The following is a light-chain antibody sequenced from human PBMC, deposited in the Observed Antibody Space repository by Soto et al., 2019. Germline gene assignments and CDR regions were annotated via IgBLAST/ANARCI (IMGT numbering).Light chain of an antibody. CDR3: RTWSTEV. Sequence: QSVLTQSPSASASLGASVNLTCTRSSSHISYGIAWHQQQPEKGPRYLMKLNSDGSHSKGDGIPDPFSGSSSGADRSLTRASHQSEDEADSYCRTWSTEVFGGGTKLTVL. V-gene: IGLV4-69*01. CDR2: LNSDGSH. CDR1: SSHISYG. J-gene: IGLJ3*02.